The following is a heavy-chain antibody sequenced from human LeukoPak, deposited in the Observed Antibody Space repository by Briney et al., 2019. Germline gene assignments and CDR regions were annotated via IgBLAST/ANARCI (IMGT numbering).Heavy chain of an antibody. CDR1: GYTFTGYY. CDR3: ARDYDYVWGRSKPPDGEYYFDY. Sequence: ASVKVSCKASGYTFTGYYMHWVRQAPGQGLEWMGWINPNSGGTNYAQKFQGGVTMTRDTPISTAYMELSRLRSDDTAVYYCARDYDYVWGRSKPPDGEYYFDYWGQGTLVTVSS. V-gene: IGHV1-2*02. J-gene: IGHJ4*02. D-gene: IGHD3-16*01. CDR2: INPNSGGT.